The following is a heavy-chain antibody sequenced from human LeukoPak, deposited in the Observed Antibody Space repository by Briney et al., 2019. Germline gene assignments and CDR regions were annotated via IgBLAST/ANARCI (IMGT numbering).Heavy chain of an antibody. J-gene: IGHJ4*02. V-gene: IGHV3-23*01. CDR1: GFTFGNYA. CDR2: ITGSGTNR. CDR3: VIWGDYDVLTGYYVPDY. Sequence: GGSLRLSCVASGFTFGNYAMSWVRHAPGKGLEWVSAITGSGTNRYYADSLKGRFTTSRDNSKNTVFLQMNSLRHEDTAIYYCVIWGDYDVLTGYYVPDYWGQGTLVTVAS. D-gene: IGHD3-9*01.